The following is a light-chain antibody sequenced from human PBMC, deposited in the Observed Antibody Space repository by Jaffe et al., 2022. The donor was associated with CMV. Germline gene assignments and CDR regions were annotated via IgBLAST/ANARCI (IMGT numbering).Light chain of an antibody. V-gene: IGKV4-1*01. J-gene: IGKJ1*01. CDR1: QSLLYSSDNKNY. CDR3: QQYYTIPWT. CDR2: WAS. Sequence: DIVMTQSPDSLAVSLGERATINCKSSQSLLYSSDNKNYLAWYQQRPGQPPKLLIYWASTRESGVPDRFSGSGSGTDFTLTISSLQAEDVALYYCQQYYTIPWTFGQGTKVEIK.